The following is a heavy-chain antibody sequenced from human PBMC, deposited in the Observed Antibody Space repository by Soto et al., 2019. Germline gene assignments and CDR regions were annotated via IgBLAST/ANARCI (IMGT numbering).Heavy chain of an antibody. CDR3: ARGQKVRYYDFWGGYPGSFHR. D-gene: IGHD3-3*01. CDR1: GYSFTSYD. V-gene: IGHV1-8*01. CDR2: LNPNSGNT. Sequence: ASVKVSCKASGYSFTSYDINWVRQVTGQGLEGMGWLNPNSGNTGYAQKLPGRVTMTRNTSISTAYMELSSLRSEDTAGYYCARGQKVRYYDFWGGYPGSFHRWGQGTLLTVST. J-gene: IGHJ5*02.